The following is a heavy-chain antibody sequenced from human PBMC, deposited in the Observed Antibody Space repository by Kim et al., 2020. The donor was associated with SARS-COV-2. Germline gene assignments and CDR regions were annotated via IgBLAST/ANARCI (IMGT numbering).Heavy chain of an antibody. CDR2: ISYDGSNK. V-gene: IGHV3-33*05. CDR1: GFTFSSYG. CDR3: AREVRAVAGTATTAYYYYGMDV. Sequence: GGSLRLSCAASGFTFSSYGMHWVRQAPGKGLEWVAVISYDGSNKYYADSVKGRFTISRDNSKNTLYLQMNSLRAEDTAVYYCAREVRAVAGTATTAYYYYGMDVWGQGTTVTVSS. D-gene: IGHD6-19*01. J-gene: IGHJ6*02.